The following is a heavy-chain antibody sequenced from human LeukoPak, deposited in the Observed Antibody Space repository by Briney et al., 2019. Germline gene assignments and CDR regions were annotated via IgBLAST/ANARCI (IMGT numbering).Heavy chain of an antibody. J-gene: IGHJ5*02. D-gene: IGHD1-14*01. Sequence: SETLSLTCTVSGGSISSSNYYWGWIRQPPGKGLEWIGTIYYSGSTYYNPSLKSRLTMSVDTSKNQFSLRLSSVTAADTAVYYCARHGMITRPYNWFDPWGQGTLVTVSS. CDR1: GGSISSSNYY. V-gene: IGHV4-39*01. CDR2: IYYSGST. CDR3: ARHGMITRPYNWFDP.